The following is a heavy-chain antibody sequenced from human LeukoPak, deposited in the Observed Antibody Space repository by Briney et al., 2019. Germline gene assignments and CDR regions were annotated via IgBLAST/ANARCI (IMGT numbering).Heavy chain of an antibody. J-gene: IGHJ4*02. CDR1: GFAFGSEA. V-gene: IGHV3-23*01. CDR3: AKVRSGSANWALRIFDN. CDR2: ISPGGGTT. D-gene: IGHD1-1*01. Sequence: GGSLRLSCAVSGFAFGSEAMSWVRQSPARGLEWVASISPGGGTTYYADYVKGRFTISRDNSNNTLYVQMNSLRAEDTAVYYCAKVRSGSANWALRIFDNWGQGTLVTVSS.